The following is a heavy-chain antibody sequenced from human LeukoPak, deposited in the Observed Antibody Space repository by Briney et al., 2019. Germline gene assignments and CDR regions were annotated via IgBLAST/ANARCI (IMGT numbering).Heavy chain of an antibody. J-gene: IGHJ4*02. D-gene: IGHD6-13*01. V-gene: IGHV3-30*18. CDR1: GVSFNAHA. Sequence: GGSLRLSCAASGVSFNAHAMHWVRQAPGKGLEWVAVISYDGDYKYYADSVKGRFTISRDNSNDTLYLQVNSLRTDDTAVYYCAKTAIAAAHDYWGQGTLVTVSS. CDR3: AKTAIAAAHDY. CDR2: ISYDGDYK.